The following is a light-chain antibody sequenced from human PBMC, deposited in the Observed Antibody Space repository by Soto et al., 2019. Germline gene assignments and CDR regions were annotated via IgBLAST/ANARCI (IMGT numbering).Light chain of an antibody. J-gene: IGLJ1*01. Sequence: QSVLTQPRSVSGSPGQSVTISCTGTSSDVGDYKYVSWYRQDPGKAPKIIIYDISERPSGVPDRFSGSKSGNTASLTISGLQAEDESDYYCCSYAGRYSSVFGTGTKLTVL. CDR1: SSDVGDYKY. CDR3: CSYAGRYSSV. V-gene: IGLV2-11*01. CDR2: DIS.